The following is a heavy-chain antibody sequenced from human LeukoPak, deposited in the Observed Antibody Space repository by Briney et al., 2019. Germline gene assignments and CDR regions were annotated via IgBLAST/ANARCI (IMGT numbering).Heavy chain of an antibody. CDR2: IGGPLET. CDR3: VKDGINGNSIYDAFDV. V-gene: IGHV3-23*01. J-gene: IGHJ3*01. Sequence: QPGGSLRLSCAASGFTFSDYVMTWARQAPGKGLEWVSTIGGPLETYYTDSVKGRFTISRDNSKNTVFLQMNSVKVDDTAVYYCVKDGINGNSIYDAFDVWGQGTMVTVSP. D-gene: IGHD1-7*01. CDR1: GFTFSDYV.